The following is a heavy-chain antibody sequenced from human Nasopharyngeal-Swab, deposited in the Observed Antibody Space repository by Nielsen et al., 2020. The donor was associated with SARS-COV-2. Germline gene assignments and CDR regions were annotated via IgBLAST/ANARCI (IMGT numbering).Heavy chain of an antibody. CDR2: THISEGT. J-gene: IGHJ3*02. Sequence: SEPLSLTCTVSGDSISSASYYWGWIRQPAGKGPEWIRRTHISEGTIYNPSLRSRVTISKDTSKNQFSLKLSSVTAADSAVYYCARDPRGWYGVDIWGQGTMVTVSS. D-gene: IGHD6-19*01. V-gene: IGHV4-61*02. CDR1: GDSISSASYY. CDR3: ARDPRGWYGVDI.